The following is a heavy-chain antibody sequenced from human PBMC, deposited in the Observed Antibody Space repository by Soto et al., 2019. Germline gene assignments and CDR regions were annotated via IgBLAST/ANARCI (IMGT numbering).Heavy chain of an antibody. CDR2: IYYSGST. V-gene: IGHV4-30-4*01. J-gene: IGHJ6*02. D-gene: IGHD3-10*01. Sequence: TSETLSLTCTVSGGSISSGDYYWSWIRQPPGKGLEWIGYIYYSGSTYYNPSLKSRVTISVDTSKNQFSLKLSSVTAADTAVYYCARVALVVRGVIYGMDVWGQGTTVTVSS. CDR3: ARVALVVRGVIYGMDV. CDR1: GGSISSGDYY.